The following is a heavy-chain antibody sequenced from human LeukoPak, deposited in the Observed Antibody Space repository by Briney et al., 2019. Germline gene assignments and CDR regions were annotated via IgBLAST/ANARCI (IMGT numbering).Heavy chain of an antibody. CDR3: ARVAAEVVGVPGAIGFGWLRRDYYYMDV. CDR2: ISAYNGNT. Sequence: ASVKVSCKASGYTFTSYGISWVRQAPGQGLEWMGWISAYNGNTKYEQKLQGRVTMTTDTSTSTAYMELSSLRSEDTAVYYCARVAAEVVGVPGAIGFGWLRRDYYYMDVWGKGTTVTVSS. D-gene: IGHD2-2*02. V-gene: IGHV1-18*01. CDR1: GYTFTSYG. J-gene: IGHJ6*03.